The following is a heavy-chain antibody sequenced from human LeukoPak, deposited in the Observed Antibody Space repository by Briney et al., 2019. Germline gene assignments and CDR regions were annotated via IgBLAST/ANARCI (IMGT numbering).Heavy chain of an antibody. J-gene: IGHJ4*02. CDR1: GFTFSSYG. Sequence: PGGSLRLSCAASGFTFSSYGMHWVRQAPGKGLEWVAFIRYDGSNKYYADSVKGRFTISRDNSKNTLYLQMNSLRAEDTAVYYCAGGLLWFGELLFWGQGTLVTVSS. CDR2: IRYDGSNK. CDR3: AGGLLWFGELLF. D-gene: IGHD3-10*01. V-gene: IGHV3-30*02.